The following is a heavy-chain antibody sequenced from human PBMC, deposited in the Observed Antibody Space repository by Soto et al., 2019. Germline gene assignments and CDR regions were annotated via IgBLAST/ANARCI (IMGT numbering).Heavy chain of an antibody. CDR1: GGSISSYY. J-gene: IGHJ5*02. D-gene: IGHD6-13*01. Sequence: SETLSLTCTVSGGSISSYYWSWIRQPPGKGLEWIGYIYYSGSTNYNPSLKSRVTISVDTSKNQFSLKLSSVTAADTAVYYCARAVGSSWARYNWFDPWGQGTMVTVYS. V-gene: IGHV4-59*01. CDR2: IYYSGST. CDR3: ARAVGSSWARYNWFDP.